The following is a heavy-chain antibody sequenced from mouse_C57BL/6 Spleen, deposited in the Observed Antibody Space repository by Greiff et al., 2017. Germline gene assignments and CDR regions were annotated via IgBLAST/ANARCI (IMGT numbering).Heavy chain of an antibody. CDR2: IWGGGST. D-gene: IGHD1-1*01. Sequence: VQLQQSGPGLVAPSQSLSITCTVSGFSLTSYGVDWVRQPPGKGLEWLGVIWGGGSTNYNSALMSRLSISKDNSKSQVFLKMNSLQTDDTAMYYCARFITTVGYAMDYWGQGTSVTVSS. CDR3: ARFITTVGYAMDY. CDR1: GFSLTSYG. J-gene: IGHJ4*01. V-gene: IGHV2-9*01.